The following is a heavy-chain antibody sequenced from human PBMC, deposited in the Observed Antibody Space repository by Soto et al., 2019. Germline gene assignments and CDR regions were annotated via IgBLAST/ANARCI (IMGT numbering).Heavy chain of an antibody. D-gene: IGHD2-2*01. V-gene: IGHV4-31*11. CDR1: GGSLSSGNFY. Sequence: QVQLQESGPGLVRPSQTLSLTCAVSGGSLSSGNFYWNWIRQHPGKGLEWIGYIYYSGSTYYNPSLNSRVTISVDTSNNRFSLKLGSVTAADTAVYYCAREVPAAMGWVPYDYMDVCGKGTTVTVSS. CDR3: AREVPAAMGWVPYDYMDV. J-gene: IGHJ6*03. CDR2: IYYSGST.